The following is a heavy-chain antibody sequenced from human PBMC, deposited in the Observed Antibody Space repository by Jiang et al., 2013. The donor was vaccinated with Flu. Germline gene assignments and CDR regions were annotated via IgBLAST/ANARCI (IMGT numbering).Heavy chain of an antibody. CDR3: ATSPRRGAWFDP. CDR2: IYYSGST. V-gene: IGHV4-59*01. CDR1: GGSISSYY. D-gene: IGHD1-26*01. J-gene: IGHJ5*02. Sequence: GSGLVKPSETLSLTCTVSGGSISSYYWSWIRQPPGKGLEWIGYIYYSGSTNYNPSLKSRVTISVDTSKNQFSLKLSSVTAADTAVYYCATSPRRGAWFDPWGQGTLVTVSS.